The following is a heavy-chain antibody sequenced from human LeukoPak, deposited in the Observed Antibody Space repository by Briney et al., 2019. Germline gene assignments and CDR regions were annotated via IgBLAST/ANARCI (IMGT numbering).Heavy chain of an antibody. V-gene: IGHV4-34*01. J-gene: IGHJ4*02. CDR2: INHSGST. CDR3: VTRGRYYYDSSGYYH. D-gene: IGHD3-22*01. Sequence: SETLSLTCAVYGGSFSGYYWSWIRQPPGKGLEWIGEINHSGSTNYNPSLKSRVTISVDTSKNQFSLKLSSVTPADTAVYYCVTRGRYYYDSSGYYHWGQGTLVTVSS. CDR1: GGSFSGYY.